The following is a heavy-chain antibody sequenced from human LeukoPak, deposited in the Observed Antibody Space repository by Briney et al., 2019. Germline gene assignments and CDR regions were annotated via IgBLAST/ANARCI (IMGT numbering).Heavy chain of an antibody. CDR2: IIPILGIA. V-gene: IGHV1-69*04. D-gene: IGHD3-9*01. J-gene: IGHJ6*02. Sequence: SVKVSCKASGYPFTGYYIHWVRQAPGQGLEWMGRIIPILGIANYAQKFQGRVTITADKSTSTAYMELSSLRSEDTAVYYCARDEPPRYYDILTGYYTSYYYYGMDVWGQGTTVTVSS. CDR3: ARDEPPRYYDILTGYYTSYYYYGMDV. CDR1: GYPFTGYY.